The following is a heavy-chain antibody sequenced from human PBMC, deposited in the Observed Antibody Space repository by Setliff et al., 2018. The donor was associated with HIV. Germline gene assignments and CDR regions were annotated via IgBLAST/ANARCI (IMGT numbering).Heavy chain of an antibody. J-gene: IGHJ6*02. CDR1: GFTFTNYE. D-gene: IGHD6-13*01. CDR2: ISSSGTTT. Sequence: GGSLRLSCAVSGFTFTNYEMNWVRQVPGKGLEWVSYISSSGTTTYYADSVRGRFTISRDDAESELYLDLDSLRAEDTAIYYCARRGYIGNWLQGCDYHALDVWGQGTSVTVSS. V-gene: IGHV3-48*03. CDR3: ARRGYIGNWLQGCDYHALDV.